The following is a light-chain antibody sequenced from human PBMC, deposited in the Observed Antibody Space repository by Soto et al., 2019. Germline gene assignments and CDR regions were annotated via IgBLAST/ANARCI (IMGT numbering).Light chain of an antibody. V-gene: IGLV2-8*01. CDR1: SSDVGGYNF. Sequence: QSALTQPPSASGSPGQSVTISCTGTSSDVGGYNFVSWYQQHPGKAPKLMIYGVNKRPSGVPDRFSGSKSGNTAFLTVSGLQAEDEADYYCQAYDYSLTAFVFGGGTKLTVL. CDR2: GVN. CDR3: QAYDYSLTAFV. J-gene: IGLJ3*02.